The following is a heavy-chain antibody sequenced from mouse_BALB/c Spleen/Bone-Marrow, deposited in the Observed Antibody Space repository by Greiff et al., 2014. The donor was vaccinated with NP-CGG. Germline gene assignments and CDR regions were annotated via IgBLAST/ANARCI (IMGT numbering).Heavy chain of an antibody. D-gene: IGHD2-4*01. CDR2: IDPANGNT. CDR3: ALYYDYDVGY. J-gene: IGHJ2*01. V-gene: IGHV14-3*02. Sequence: EVQLQQSGAELVKPGASVKLSCTASGFNIKDTYMHWVKQRPEQGLEWIGRIDPANGNTKYDPKFQGKATITADTSSNTAYLQLSSLTSGDSAVYYCALYYDYDVGYWGQAPLSQSPQ. CDR1: GFNIKDTY.